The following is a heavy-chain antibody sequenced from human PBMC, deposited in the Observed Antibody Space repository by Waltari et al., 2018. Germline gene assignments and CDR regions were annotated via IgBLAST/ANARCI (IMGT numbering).Heavy chain of an antibody. D-gene: IGHD6-19*01. V-gene: IGHV4-59*08. Sequence: QVQLQESGPGLVKPSETLSLTCTVSGGSINIYCWSWIRQPPGKGLEWIGYVYYTGNTRYNPSLESRVTLSADTSKNQVSLRLRSVTAADTAVYYCARGMSSVWYGPFDYWGQGTLVTVSS. J-gene: IGHJ4*02. CDR2: VYYTGNT. CDR1: GGSINIYC. CDR3: ARGMSSVWYGPFDY.